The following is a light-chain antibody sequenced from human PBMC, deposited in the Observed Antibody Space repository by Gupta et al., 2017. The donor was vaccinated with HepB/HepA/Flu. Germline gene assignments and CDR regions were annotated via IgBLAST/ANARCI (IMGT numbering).Light chain of an antibody. J-gene: IGKJ2*01. V-gene: IGKV3-20*01. CDR3: QQDGSSYT. Sequence: EIVLTQSPGSLSLSPGERVTLSCKASQSVSSDHLAWYQQKTGQAPRLLIYGAFNRATGIPDTFSGSGSGTDFTLTISRLEPEDFAVYYWQQDGSSYTFGQGTKMEIK. CDR2: GAF. CDR1: QSVSSDH.